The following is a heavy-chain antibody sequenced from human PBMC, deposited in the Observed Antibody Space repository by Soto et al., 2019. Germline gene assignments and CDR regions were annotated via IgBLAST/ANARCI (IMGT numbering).Heavy chain of an antibody. V-gene: IGHV1-18*01. CDR3: ARDTGNFFDY. Sequence: ASVKVSCKASGYTFTNYTVSWVRQAPGQGLEWVGWIGPSSGNTDSARNLQGRVTMTTDTSTSTAYMELRSLRSDDTAVYYCARDTGNFFDYWGQGTLVTVFS. CDR1: GYTFTNYT. J-gene: IGHJ4*02. CDR2: IGPSSGNT.